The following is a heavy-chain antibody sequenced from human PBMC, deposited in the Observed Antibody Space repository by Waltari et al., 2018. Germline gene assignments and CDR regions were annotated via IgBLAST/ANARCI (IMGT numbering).Heavy chain of an antibody. CDR2: ITISSSTI. CDR3: ARGGLPGAFDI. V-gene: IGHV3-48*01. Sequence: EVQLVESGGGLVQPGGSLRLSCAASGFTFPNYNMNWVRQAAGKGLEWVAYITISSSTIYYADSVKGRFTIARDNAENSVYLQMNSLRAEDTAVYYCARGGLPGAFDIWGQGTMVTVSS. J-gene: IGHJ3*02. D-gene: IGHD4-17*01. CDR1: GFTFPNYN.